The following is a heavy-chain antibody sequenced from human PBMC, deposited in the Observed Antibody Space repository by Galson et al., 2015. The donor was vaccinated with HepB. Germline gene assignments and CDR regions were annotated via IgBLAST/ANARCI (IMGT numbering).Heavy chain of an antibody. CDR3: ARSVGYGDYNSLFDY. CDR1: GYSFTSYW. Sequence: QSGAEVKKPGESLKISCKGSGYSFTSYWIGWVRQMPGKGLEWMGVIYPGDSDTRYSPSFQGQVTISADKSISTAYLQWSSLKASDTAMYYCARSVGYGDYNSLFDYWGQGTLVTVSS. J-gene: IGHJ4*02. CDR2: IYPGDSDT. V-gene: IGHV5-51*01. D-gene: IGHD4-17*01.